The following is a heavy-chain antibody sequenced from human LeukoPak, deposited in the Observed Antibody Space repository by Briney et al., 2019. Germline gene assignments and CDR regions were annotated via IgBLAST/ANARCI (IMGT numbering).Heavy chain of an antibody. CDR2: INWNGGST. J-gene: IGHJ3*02. Sequence: GGSLRLSCAASGFTFYDYGMSWVGQAPGKGLEWVAGINWNGGSTVYADSVKGRFNIYRDKGKNSLYLQMNSLRAEDTALYYCASPSGYHLGAFDIWGQGTMVTVSS. CDR1: GFTFYDYG. V-gene: IGHV3-20*04. CDR3: ASPSGYHLGAFDI. D-gene: IGHD3-3*01.